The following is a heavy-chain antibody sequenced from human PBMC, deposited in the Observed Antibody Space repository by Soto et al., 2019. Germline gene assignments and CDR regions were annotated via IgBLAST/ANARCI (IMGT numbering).Heavy chain of an antibody. D-gene: IGHD6-19*01. J-gene: IGHJ4*02. CDR2: IYWNDDK. CDR1: GFSLSTSGVG. Sequence: SGPTLVNPTQTLTLTCTFSGFSLSTSGVGVGWIRQPPGKALEWLALIYWNDDKRYSPSLKSRLTITKDTSKNQVVLTMTNMDPVDTATYYCAHVPRIYSCGWYDHYYDYWGQGTLVTVSS. V-gene: IGHV2-5*01. CDR3: AHVPRIYSCGWYDHYYDY.